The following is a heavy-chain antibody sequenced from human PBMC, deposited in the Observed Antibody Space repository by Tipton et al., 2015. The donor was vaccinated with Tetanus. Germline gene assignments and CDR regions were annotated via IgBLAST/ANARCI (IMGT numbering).Heavy chain of an antibody. CDR1: GHSFTKYW. CDR3: ARLPKHYSASGST. CDR2: IYPGDSDA. J-gene: IGHJ1*01. Sequence: QLVQSGAEVKKPGESLKISCKGSGHSFTKYWIAWVPQLPGKGLEWMGIIYPGDSDATYSPSFQGQVTISADKSINTAYLQWTSLKASDTAIYFCARLPKHYSASGSTWGQGTLVTVSS. D-gene: IGHD3-10*01. V-gene: IGHV5-51*01.